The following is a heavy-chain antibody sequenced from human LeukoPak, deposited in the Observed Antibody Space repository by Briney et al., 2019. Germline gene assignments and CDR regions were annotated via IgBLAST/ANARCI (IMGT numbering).Heavy chain of an antibody. CDR2: ISYDGSNK. CDR3: ARDRSGSYLDY. Sequence: GGSLRLSCAASGSTFSSYAMHWVRQAPGKGLEWVAVISYDGSNKYYADSVKGRFTISRDNSKNTLYLQMNSLRAEDTAVYYCARDRSGSYLDYWGQGTLVTVSS. V-gene: IGHV3-30*04. CDR1: GSTFSSYA. D-gene: IGHD1-26*01. J-gene: IGHJ4*02.